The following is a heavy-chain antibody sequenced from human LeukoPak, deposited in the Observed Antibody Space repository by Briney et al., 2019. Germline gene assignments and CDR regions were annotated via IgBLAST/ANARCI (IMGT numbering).Heavy chain of an antibody. D-gene: IGHD5-18*01. CDR1: GGSISTYY. Sequence: PSETLSLTCTVSGGSISTYYWSWIRQPPGKGLEWIGYIYYSGSTNYNPSLKSRVTMSVDTSKNQFSLKMSSVTAADTAVYYCARRGYGYDDYWGQGTPVTVSS. V-gene: IGHV4-59*01. J-gene: IGHJ4*02. CDR2: IYYSGST. CDR3: ARRGYGYDDY.